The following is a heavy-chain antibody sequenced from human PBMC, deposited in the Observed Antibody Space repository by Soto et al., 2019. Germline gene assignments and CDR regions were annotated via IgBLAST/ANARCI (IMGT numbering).Heavy chain of an antibody. Sequence: PSETLSLTCAVSGYSISSGYYWGWIRQPPGKGLEWIGSIYHSGSTYYNPSLKSRVTISVDTSKNQFSLKLSSVTAADTAVYYCARYPGGSYWWFDYWGQGTLVTVSS. J-gene: IGHJ4*02. CDR1: GYSISSGYY. CDR2: IYHSGST. V-gene: IGHV4-38-2*01. D-gene: IGHD1-26*01. CDR3: ARYPGGSYWWFDY.